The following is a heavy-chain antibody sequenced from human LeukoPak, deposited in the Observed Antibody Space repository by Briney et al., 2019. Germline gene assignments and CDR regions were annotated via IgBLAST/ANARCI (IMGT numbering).Heavy chain of an antibody. J-gene: IGHJ4*02. D-gene: IGHD4-17*01. Sequence: SETLSLTCAVYGGSFSGYYWSWIRQPPGKGLEWIGEINHSGSTNYNPSLKSRVTISVDTSKNQFSLKLSSVTAADTAVYYCARHRRLYGDYRLDYWGQGTLVTVSS. V-gene: IGHV4-34*01. CDR1: GGSFSGYY. CDR2: INHSGST. CDR3: ARHRRLYGDYRLDY.